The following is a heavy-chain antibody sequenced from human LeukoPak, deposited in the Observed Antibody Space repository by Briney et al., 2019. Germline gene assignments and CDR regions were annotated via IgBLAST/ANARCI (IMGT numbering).Heavy chain of an antibody. CDR3: ARVRRDGYNRHFDY. J-gene: IGHJ4*02. CDR2: IYYSGST. D-gene: IGHD5-24*01. CDR1: GGSISSYY. Sequence: SETLSLTCTVPGGSISSYYWSWIRQPPGKGLEWIGYIYYSGSTNYNPSLKSRVTISVDTSKNQFSLKLSSVTAADTAVYYCARVRRDGYNRHFDYWGQGTLVTVSS. V-gene: IGHV4-59*01.